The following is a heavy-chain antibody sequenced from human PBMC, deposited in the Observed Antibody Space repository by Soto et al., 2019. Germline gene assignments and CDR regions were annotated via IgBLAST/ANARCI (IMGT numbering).Heavy chain of an antibody. CDR3: AKIPRAGTAPDAFDI. V-gene: IGHV3-30*18. J-gene: IGHJ3*02. Sequence: GGSLRLSCAASGFTFSSYGMHWVRQAPGKGLEWVAVISYDGSNKYYADSVKGRFTISRDNSKNTLYLQMNSLRAEDRVVYYCAKIPRAGTAPDAFDIWGQGTMVTVSS. D-gene: IGHD1-1*01. CDR2: ISYDGSNK. CDR1: GFTFSSYG.